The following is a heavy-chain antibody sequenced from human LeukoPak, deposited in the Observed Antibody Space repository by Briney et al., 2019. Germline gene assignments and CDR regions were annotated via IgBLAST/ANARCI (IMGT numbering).Heavy chain of an antibody. CDR1: GYTFTGYN. CDR2: INPNSGGT. CDR3: ARGQYYDFWSGYYYSPHFAY. D-gene: IGHD3-3*01. J-gene: IGHJ4*02. Sequence: ASVKVSCKSSGYTFTGYNIHWVRQAPGQGLEWMGWINPNSGGTNYAQKFQGRVTMTRDTSISTAYMELNRLRSDDTAVYYCARGQYYDFWSGYYYSPHFAYWGQGTLVTVSS. V-gene: IGHV1-2*02.